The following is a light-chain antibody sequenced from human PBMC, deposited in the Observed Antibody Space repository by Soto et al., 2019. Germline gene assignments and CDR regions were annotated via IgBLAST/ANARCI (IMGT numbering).Light chain of an antibody. CDR2: GAS. CDR3: QQYNNWPWT. V-gene: IGKV3-15*01. CDR1: QSVSSD. Sequence: EKVMTQSPATLSVSPGERATLSCRASQSVSSDLAWYQQKPGQAPRLLIYGASTRATGIPARFSGSGSGTEFTLIISSLQSEDFAVYFCQQYNNWPWTFGQGTMVEIK. J-gene: IGKJ1*01.